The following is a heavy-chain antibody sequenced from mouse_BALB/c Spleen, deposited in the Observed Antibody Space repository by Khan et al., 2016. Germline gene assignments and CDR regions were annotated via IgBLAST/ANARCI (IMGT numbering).Heavy chain of an antibody. J-gene: IGHJ3*01. CDR1: VYTFTNYG. Sequence: QVQLKQSGPELKKPGETVKISCKASVYTFTNYGMNWVKQAPGKGLKWMGWINTYTGEPTYADDFNGRFAFSLETSASTAYLQINNLKNEDTATYFCARGGNYVAYWGQGTLVTVSA. D-gene: IGHD2-1*01. CDR2: INTYTGEP. V-gene: IGHV9-3-1*01. CDR3: ARGGNYVAY.